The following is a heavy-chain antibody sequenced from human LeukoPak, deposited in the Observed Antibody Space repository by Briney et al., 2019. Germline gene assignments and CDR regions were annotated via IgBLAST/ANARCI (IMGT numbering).Heavy chain of an antibody. CDR1: GYTFTSYG. CDR2: ISAYNGNT. Sequence: ASVKVSCMASGYTFTSYGISWVRQAPGQGLEWMGWISAYNGNTNYAQKLQGRVTMTTDTSTSTAYMELRSLRSDDTAVYYCARVVLRYFDWFTVFDYWGQGTLVTVSS. V-gene: IGHV1-18*01. J-gene: IGHJ4*02. CDR3: ARVVLRYFDWFTVFDY. D-gene: IGHD3-9*01.